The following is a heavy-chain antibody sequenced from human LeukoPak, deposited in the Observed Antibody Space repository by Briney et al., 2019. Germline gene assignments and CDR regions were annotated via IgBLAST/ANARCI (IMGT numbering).Heavy chain of an antibody. CDR3: ARESFSGWYDDD. J-gene: IGHJ4*02. Sequence: PGGSLRLSCAASGFTFRSYEMNWVRQAPGKGLEWVSSISSSSTYIYYADSVKGRFTISRDNAKNSLYLQMNSLRGEDTAVYYCARESFSGWYDDDWGKGTLVTVSS. D-gene: IGHD6-19*01. CDR2: ISSSSTYI. CDR1: GFTFRSYE. V-gene: IGHV3-21*01.